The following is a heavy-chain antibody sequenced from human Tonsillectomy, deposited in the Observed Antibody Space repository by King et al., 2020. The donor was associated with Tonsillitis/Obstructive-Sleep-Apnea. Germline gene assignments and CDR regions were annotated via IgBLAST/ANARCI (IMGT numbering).Heavy chain of an antibody. J-gene: IGHJ6*03. CDR2: IFWDDDK. D-gene: IGHD4-23*01. Sequence: QLTLKESGPTLVKPTQTLTLTCAFSGFSLSTSGVGVGWIRQPPGKALEWLALIFWDDDKRYSPSLKSRLTITKDTSKNQVVLTMTNMDPVDTATYFCAHSFYGGLGYYYYYMDVWGKGTTVTVSS. CDR3: AHSFYGGLGYYYYYMDV. V-gene: IGHV2-5*02. CDR1: GFSLSTSGVG.